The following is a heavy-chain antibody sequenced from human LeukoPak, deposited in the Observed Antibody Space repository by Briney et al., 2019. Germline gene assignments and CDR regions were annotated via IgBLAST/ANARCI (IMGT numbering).Heavy chain of an antibody. D-gene: IGHD3-3*01. CDR2: IWYDGSNK. V-gene: IGHV3-33*06. Sequence: GGSLRLSCAASGFTFDDYGMRWVRQGPGKGLEWVALIWYDGSNKYYADSVKGRFTISRDNSKNTLYLQMNSLRAEDTAVYYCAKDLRYYDFWSGLADYWGQGTLVTVSS. J-gene: IGHJ4*02. CDR1: GFTFDDYG. CDR3: AKDLRYYDFWSGLADY.